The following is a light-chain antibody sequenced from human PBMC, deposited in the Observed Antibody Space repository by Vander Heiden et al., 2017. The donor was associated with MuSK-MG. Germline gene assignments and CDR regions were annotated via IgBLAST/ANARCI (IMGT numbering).Light chain of an antibody. V-gene: IGKV3-11*01. J-gene: IGKJ5*01. Sequence: EIVLTQSPATLSLSPGERATLSCRASQSVSSYLAWYQQKPGQAPRLLIYDASNRATGIPARFSGSGSGTDFTLTISSLEPEDFAVYYCQQLSYWPSNTFGQGTRLEIK. CDR2: DAS. CDR1: QSVSSY. CDR3: QQLSYWPSNT.